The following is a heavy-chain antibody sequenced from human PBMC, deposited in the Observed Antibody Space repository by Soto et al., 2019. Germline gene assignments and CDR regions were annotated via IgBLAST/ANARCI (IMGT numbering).Heavy chain of an antibody. D-gene: IGHD6-19*01. CDR3: ARGVAGPLHWFDP. V-gene: IGHV1-3*01. CDR1: GYTITSYG. Sequence: ASVKVSCKTSGYTITSYGIAWVRQAPGQGLEWMGWINAGNGNTKYSQKFQGRVTITRDTSASTAYMELSSLRSEDTAVYYCARGVAGPLHWFDPWGQGTLVTVSS. J-gene: IGHJ5*02. CDR2: INAGNGNT.